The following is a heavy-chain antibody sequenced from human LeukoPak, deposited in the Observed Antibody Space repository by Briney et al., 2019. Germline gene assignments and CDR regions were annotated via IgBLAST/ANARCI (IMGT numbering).Heavy chain of an antibody. J-gene: IGHJ6*02. CDR2: INPNSGNT. V-gene: IGHV1-8*01. Sequence: ASVKVSCKASGYTFTSYDINWVRQATGQGLEWMGWINPNSGNTGYAHKFQGRVTMTRNTSISTAYMELSSLRSEDTAVYYCARGRDGDYDGNWYYYYGMDVWGQGTTVTVSS. D-gene: IGHD4-17*01. CDR1: GYTFTSYD. CDR3: ARGRDGDYDGNWYYYYGMDV.